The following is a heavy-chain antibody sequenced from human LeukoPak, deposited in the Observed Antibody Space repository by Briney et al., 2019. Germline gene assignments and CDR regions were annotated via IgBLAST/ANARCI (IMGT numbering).Heavy chain of an antibody. Sequence: SETLSLTCTVSGVSISSYYWSWIRQPPGKGLEWIGYIYYSGSTNYNPSLKSRVTISVDTSKNQFSLKLSSVTAADTAVYFCARDAGYFDQYYFDYWGQETLVTVSS. D-gene: IGHD3-9*01. CDR3: ARDAGYFDQYYFDY. CDR2: IYYSGST. J-gene: IGHJ4*02. V-gene: IGHV4-59*01. CDR1: GVSISSYY.